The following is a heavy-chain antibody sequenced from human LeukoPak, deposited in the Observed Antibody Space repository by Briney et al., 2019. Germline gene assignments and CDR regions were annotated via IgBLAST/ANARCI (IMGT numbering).Heavy chain of an antibody. CDR2: IKSKSDDGTR. CDR1: GFTFSKVW. J-gene: IGHJ5*02. D-gene: IGHD1-14*01. CDR3: CGTRGDL. Sequence: GGSLRLSCEASGFTFSKVWMSWVRQAPGKGLEWVGRIKSKSDDGTRDYAPPVRGRFTISRDDSKSTVYLQMVSLRSEDTGVYYCCGTRGDLWGQGTLVTVSS. V-gene: IGHV3-15*01.